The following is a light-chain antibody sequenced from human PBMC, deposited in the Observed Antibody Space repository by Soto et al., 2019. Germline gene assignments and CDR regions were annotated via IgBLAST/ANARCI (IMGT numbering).Light chain of an antibody. CDR2: EAS. V-gene: IGKV1-5*03. Sequence: DVQRTRAASTLSASVGYRVTITCRASQSITISFAWYQQTPGKAPKVLIYEASSLESGVPSRFSGSGSGTEFTQTSSSLQPDDFATYYCQQYNSYWTFGQGTKVDIK. CDR3: QQYNSYWT. J-gene: IGKJ1*01. CDR1: QSITIS.